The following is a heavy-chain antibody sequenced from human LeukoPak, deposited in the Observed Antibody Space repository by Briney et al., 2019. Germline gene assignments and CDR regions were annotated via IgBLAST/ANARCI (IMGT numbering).Heavy chain of an antibody. V-gene: IGHV4-59*01. J-gene: IGHJ3*02. Sequence: SETLSLTCTVSGGYINSYYWSWIRQPPGKGLEWIGYIYYSGSTNYNPSLKSRVTISVDTSKNQFSLKLSFVTAADTPVYYGAIRRYSNGWYPFDAFDIWGQGTMVTVSS. CDR2: IYYSGST. D-gene: IGHD6-19*01. CDR1: GGYINSYY. CDR3: AIRRYSNGWYPFDAFDI.